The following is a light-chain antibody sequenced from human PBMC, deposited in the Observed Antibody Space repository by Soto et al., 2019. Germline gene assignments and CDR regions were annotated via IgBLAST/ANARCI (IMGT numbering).Light chain of an antibody. J-gene: IGKJ2*01. Sequence: ETVVTQSPGTLSLSPGEGATLSCRASQRVDNNYLAWYQQKPGQAPRLLIHGTSNRASGIPDRFSGSGSGTDFTLTISRLELEDFAVYYCQQYGTAPYTFGQGTTLELK. CDR3: QQYGTAPYT. CDR2: GTS. CDR1: QRVDNNY. V-gene: IGKV3-20*01.